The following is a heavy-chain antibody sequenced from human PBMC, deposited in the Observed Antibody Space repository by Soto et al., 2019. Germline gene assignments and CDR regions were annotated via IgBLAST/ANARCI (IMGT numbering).Heavy chain of an antibody. CDR3: AKTYYDILTGPSGDYGMDV. CDR1: GYTFTSYD. D-gene: IGHD3-9*01. CDR2: MNPNSGNT. V-gene: IGHV1-8*01. Sequence: GASVKVSCKASGYTFTSYDINWVRQATGQGLEWMGWMNPNSGNTGYAQKFQGRVTMTRNTSISTAYMELSSLRSEDTAVYYCAKTYYDILTGPSGDYGMDVWGQGTTVTSP. J-gene: IGHJ6*02.